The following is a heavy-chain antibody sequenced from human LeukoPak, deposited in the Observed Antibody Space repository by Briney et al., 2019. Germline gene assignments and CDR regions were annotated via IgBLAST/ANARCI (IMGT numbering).Heavy chain of an antibody. V-gene: IGHV3-74*01. CDR2: INSDGSST. CDR1: GFTFSSYW. J-gene: IGHJ4*02. D-gene: IGHD5-12*01. CDR3: AKAVGYSGYEIDY. Sequence: PGGSLRLSCAASGFTFSSYWMHWVRQAPGKGLVWVSRINSDGSSTSYADSVKGRFTISRDNAKNTLYLQMNSLRAEDTAVYYCAKAVGYSGYEIDYWGQGTLVTVS.